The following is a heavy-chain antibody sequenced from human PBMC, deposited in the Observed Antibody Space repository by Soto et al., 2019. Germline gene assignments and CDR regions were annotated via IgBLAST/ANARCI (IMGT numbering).Heavy chain of an antibody. CDR3: VKDNRGSY. V-gene: IGHV3-7*01. Sequence: GGSLRLSCAASGCTFITCWIMWVRQDPGKGLEWVANINQDGSERYYVDSVKGRFTISRDNDKNSLYLQMNSLRAEDTAVYYCVKDNRGSYWGQGTLVTVSS. CDR1: GCTFITCW. J-gene: IGHJ4*02. CDR2: INQDGSER. D-gene: IGHD3-10*01.